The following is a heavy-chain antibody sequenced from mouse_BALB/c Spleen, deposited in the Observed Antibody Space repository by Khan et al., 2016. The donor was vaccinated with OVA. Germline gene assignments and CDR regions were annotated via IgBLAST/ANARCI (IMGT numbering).Heavy chain of an antibody. CDR3: ASRGYGCGREALFAF. Sequence: QVQLQQSGPGLVQPSQSLSITCTVSGFSLANYSVHWIRQSPGKGLEWLGVIWSAGSTDYNAAFMSRLTITKHNSRSQVFFTMNSLQPNDTAIDYGASRGYGCGREALFAFWGQGTLVPVSA. J-gene: IGHJ3*01. CDR2: IWSAGST. CDR1: GFSLANYS. V-gene: IGHV2-2*02. D-gene: IGHD2-2*01.